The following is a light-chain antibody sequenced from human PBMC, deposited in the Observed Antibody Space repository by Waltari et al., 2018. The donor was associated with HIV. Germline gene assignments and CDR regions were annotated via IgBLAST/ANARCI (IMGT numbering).Light chain of an antibody. Sequence: SYELTQPPSVSVSPGQTATITCSGDKLGDKYVSWYQQRPGQSPVLVIYQDTGRPSGIPELLSVSNSGNPATLTISGTQAMDEADYYCQAWDSSAVVFGGGTKLTVL. CDR1: KLGDKY. CDR3: QAWDSSAVV. V-gene: IGLV3-1*01. CDR2: QDT. J-gene: IGLJ2*01.